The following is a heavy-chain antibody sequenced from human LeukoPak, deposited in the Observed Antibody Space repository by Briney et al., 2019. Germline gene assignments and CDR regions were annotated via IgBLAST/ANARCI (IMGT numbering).Heavy chain of an antibody. Sequence: PSETLSLTCTVSGGSISSSSYYWGWIRQPPGKGLEWIGSIYYSGSTYYNPSLKSRVTISVDTSKNQFSLKLSSVTAADTAVYYCAREADRRPAIAAAGGANWFDPWAREPWSPSPQ. CDR1: GGSISSSSYY. CDR2: IYYSGST. D-gene: IGHD6-13*01. V-gene: IGHV4-39*01. CDR3: AREADRRPAIAAAGGANWFDP. J-gene: IGHJ5*02.